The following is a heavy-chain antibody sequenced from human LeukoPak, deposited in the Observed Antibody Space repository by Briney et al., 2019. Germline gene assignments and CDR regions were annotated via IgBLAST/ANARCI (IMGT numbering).Heavy chain of an antibody. D-gene: IGHD3-10*01. Sequence: QPGGSLRLSCAASGFTFSSYAMSWVRQAPGKGLEWVSAISGSGGSTYYADSVKGRFTISRDNAKNSLYLQMNSLRAEDTAVYYCVRTAGSGSNNWFDPWGQGTLVTVSS. V-gene: IGHV3-23*01. CDR1: GFTFSSYA. CDR2: ISGSGGST. J-gene: IGHJ5*02. CDR3: VRTAGSGSNNWFDP.